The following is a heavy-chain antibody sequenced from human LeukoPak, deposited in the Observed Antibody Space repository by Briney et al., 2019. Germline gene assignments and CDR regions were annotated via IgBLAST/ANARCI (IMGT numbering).Heavy chain of an antibody. CDR2: IYHSGST. V-gene: IGHV4-38-2*02. D-gene: IGHD6-13*01. Sequence: SETLSLTCTVSGYSISSGYYWGWIRQPPGKGLEWIGSIYHSGSTYYNPSLKSRVTISVDTSKNQFSLKLSSVTAADTAVYYCARVLGYSSSEDAFDIWGQGTMVTVSS. CDR1: GYSISSGYY. CDR3: ARVLGYSSSEDAFDI. J-gene: IGHJ3*02.